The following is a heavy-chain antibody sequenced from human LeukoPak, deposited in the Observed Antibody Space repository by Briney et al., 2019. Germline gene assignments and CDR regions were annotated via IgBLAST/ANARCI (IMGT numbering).Heavy chain of an antibody. CDR2: IYTSGST. Sequence: SETLSLTCTVSGGSISSGSYYWSWIRQPAGKGLEWIGRIYTSGSTNYNPSLKSRVTISVDTSKNQFSLKLSSVTAADTAVYYCARDRSGWPPGILKDWGQGTLVTGSS. J-gene: IGHJ4*02. V-gene: IGHV4-61*02. CDR3: ARDRSGWPPGILKD. CDR1: GGSISSGSYY. D-gene: IGHD6-19*01.